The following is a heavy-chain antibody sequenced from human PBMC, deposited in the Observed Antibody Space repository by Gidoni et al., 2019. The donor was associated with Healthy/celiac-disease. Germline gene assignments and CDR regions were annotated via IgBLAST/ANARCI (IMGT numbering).Heavy chain of an antibody. J-gene: IGHJ4*02. CDR1: GFTFSSYG. CDR2: IWYDGSNK. CDR3: ARGSDHYFDY. V-gene: IGHV3-33*01. D-gene: IGHD6-6*01. Sequence: QVQLVESGGGVVQPGRSLRLSCAASGFTFSSYGMHWVRQAPGKGREWVAVIWYDGSNKYYADSVKGRFTISRDNSKNTLYLQINSLRAEDTAVYYCARGSDHYFDYWGQGTLVTVSS.